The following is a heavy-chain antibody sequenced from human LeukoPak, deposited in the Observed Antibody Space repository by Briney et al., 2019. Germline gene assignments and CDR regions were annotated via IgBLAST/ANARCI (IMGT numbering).Heavy chain of an antibody. D-gene: IGHD6-19*01. CDR3: ARGGRYIAVYDY. J-gene: IGHJ4*02. V-gene: IGHV3-21*01. CDR1: GFTFSSYS. CDR2: ISSSSSYI. Sequence: PGGSLRLSCAASGFTFSSYSMNWVRQAPGKGLEWVSSISSSSSYIYYADSVKGRFTISRDNAKNSLYLQMSSLRAEDTAVYYCARGGRYIAVYDYWGQGTLVTVSS.